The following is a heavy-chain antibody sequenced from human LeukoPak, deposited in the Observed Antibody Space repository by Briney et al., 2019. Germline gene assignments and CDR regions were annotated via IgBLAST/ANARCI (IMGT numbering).Heavy chain of an antibody. D-gene: IGHD4/OR15-4a*01. J-gene: IGHJ4*02. Sequence: PGGSLRLSCAASGFIVSSNYMSWVRQAPGKGLEWASVIYSGGSTYYADSVKGRFTISRDNSKNTLYLQMNSLRAEDTAVYYCARTSADYGEVLFDYWGQGTLVTVSS. V-gene: IGHV3-53*01. CDR3: ARTSADYGEVLFDY. CDR1: GFIVSSNY. CDR2: IYSGGST.